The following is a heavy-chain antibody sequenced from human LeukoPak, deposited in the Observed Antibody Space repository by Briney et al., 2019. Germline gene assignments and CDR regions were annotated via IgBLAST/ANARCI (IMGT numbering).Heavy chain of an antibody. CDR1: GFTFSSYW. CDR2: IKQDGSEK. V-gene: IGHV3-7*01. Sequence: PGGSLRLSGAASGFTFSSYWMSWVRQAPGKGLEWVANIKQDGSEKYYVDSVKGRFTISRDNAKNSLYLQMNSLRAEDTAVYYCARDDSTTHYYDSSGYHWWGQGTLVTVSS. D-gene: IGHD3-22*01. J-gene: IGHJ4*02. CDR3: ARDDSTTHYYDSSGYHW.